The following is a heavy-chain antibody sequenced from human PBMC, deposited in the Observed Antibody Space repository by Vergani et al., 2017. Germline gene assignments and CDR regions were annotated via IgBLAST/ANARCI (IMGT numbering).Heavy chain of an antibody. D-gene: IGHD4-11*01. Sequence: QVQLVESGGGLVKPGGSLRLSCAASGFTFSDYYMSWIRQAPGKGLEWVSYISSSSSYTNYADSVKGRFTISRDNAKNSLYLQMNSLRAEDTAVYYCAARSARVIQVSDYWGQGTLVTVSS. CDR1: GFTFSDYY. J-gene: IGHJ4*02. V-gene: IGHV3-11*05. CDR2: ISSSSSYT. CDR3: AARSARVIQVSDY.